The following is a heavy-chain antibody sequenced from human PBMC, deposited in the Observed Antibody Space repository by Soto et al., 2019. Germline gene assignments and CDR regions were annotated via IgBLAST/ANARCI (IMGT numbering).Heavy chain of an antibody. CDR3: AKGSEDKSY. V-gene: IGHV3-30*18. CDR1: GFIFSSYA. J-gene: IGHJ4*02. CDR2: ISYDGSNK. Sequence: LRLSCAASGFIFSSYAMHWVRQAPGKGLEWVAVISYDGSNKYYADSVKGRFTISRDNSKNTLFLQMNSLRAEDTAVYYCAKGSEDKSYCGQRTLVTVSS.